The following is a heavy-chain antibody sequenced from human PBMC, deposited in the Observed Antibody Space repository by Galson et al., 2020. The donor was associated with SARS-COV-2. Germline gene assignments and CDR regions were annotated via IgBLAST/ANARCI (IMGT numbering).Heavy chain of an antibody. CDR1: GFTFSSYS. J-gene: IGHJ6*02. V-gene: IGHV3-21*01. Sequence: GGSLRLSCAASGFTFSSYSMNWVRQAPGKGLEWVSSISSSSSYIYYADSVKGRFTISRDNAKNSLYLQMNSLRAEDTAVYYCASDISVLNYGSGREELTYEQEGFYYYYGMDVWGQGTTVTVSS. D-gene: IGHD3-10*01. CDR2: ISSSSSYI. CDR3: ASDISVLNYGSGREELTYEQEGFYYYYGMDV.